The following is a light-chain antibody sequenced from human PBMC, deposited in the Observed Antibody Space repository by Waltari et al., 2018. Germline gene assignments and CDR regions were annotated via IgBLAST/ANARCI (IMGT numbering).Light chain of an antibody. Sequence: IQLTQSPSSLSASVGDRVTIPLRPSQNLRKYLNWFQHTPGQAPNHLSYPASTVQSGVPSRFRGSGSGADFTLTNSGLQPEDFATYYCQQSYSTLITFGQGARLEIK. J-gene: IGKJ5*01. CDR3: QQSYSTLIT. V-gene: IGKV1-39*01. CDR2: PAS. CDR1: QNLRKY.